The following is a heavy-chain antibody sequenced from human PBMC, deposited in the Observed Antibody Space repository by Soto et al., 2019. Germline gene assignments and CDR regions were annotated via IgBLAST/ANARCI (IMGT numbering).Heavy chain of an antibody. CDR2: IIPIFGTA. Sequence: SVKVSCKASGGPFSSYAISWVRQAPGQGLEWMGGIIPIFGTANYAQKFQGRVTITADESTSTAYTELSSLRSEDTAVYYCARAWVTPGSYYYYSGMDVWGQGTTVTVS. CDR1: GGPFSSYA. J-gene: IGHJ6*02. D-gene: IGHD2-15*01. V-gene: IGHV1-69*13. CDR3: ARAWVTPGSYYYYSGMDV.